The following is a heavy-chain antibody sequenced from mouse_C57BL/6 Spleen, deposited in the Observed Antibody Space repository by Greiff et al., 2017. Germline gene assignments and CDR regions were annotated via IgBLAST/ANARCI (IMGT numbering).Heavy chain of an antibody. CDR3: ARRTYYSNDVDY. CDR2: ISSGSSTI. J-gene: IGHJ2*01. D-gene: IGHD2-5*01. V-gene: IGHV5-17*01. Sequence: EVQRVESGGGLVKPGGSLKLSCAASGFTFSDYGMHWVRQAPEKGLEWVAYISSGSSTIYYADTVKGRFTISRDNAKNTLFLQMTSLRSEDTAMYYCARRTYYSNDVDYWGQGTTLTVSS. CDR1: GFTFSDYG.